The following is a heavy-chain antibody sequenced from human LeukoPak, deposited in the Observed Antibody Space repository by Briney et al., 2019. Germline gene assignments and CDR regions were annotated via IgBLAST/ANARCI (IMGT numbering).Heavy chain of an antibody. Sequence: SETLSLTCTVSGASISSGNYYWSWIRQPAGKGLEWIGRVYTSGTATYNPSLKSRVTISVDTSRNQFSLRLNSVTAADTAVYYCARGRGYSYQNWFDPWGQGTLVTVSS. V-gene: IGHV4-61*02. J-gene: IGHJ5*02. CDR2: VYTSGTA. CDR3: ARGRGYSYQNWFDP. D-gene: IGHD5-18*01. CDR1: GASISSGNYY.